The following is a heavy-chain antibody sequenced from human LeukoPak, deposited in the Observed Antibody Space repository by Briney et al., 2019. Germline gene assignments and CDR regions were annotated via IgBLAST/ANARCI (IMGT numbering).Heavy chain of an antibody. CDR2: IKQDGSRK. D-gene: IGHD6-19*01. Sequence: GGSLRLSCAASGFTFSNYWMDWVRQAPGKGLEWVAKIKQDGSRKDYVDSVKGRFTISRDNAKNSLYLEMSSLRVEDTGVYYCAKGDRSGLFDYWGQGTLVTVSS. J-gene: IGHJ4*02. CDR3: AKGDRSGLFDY. V-gene: IGHV3-7*01. CDR1: GFTFSNYW.